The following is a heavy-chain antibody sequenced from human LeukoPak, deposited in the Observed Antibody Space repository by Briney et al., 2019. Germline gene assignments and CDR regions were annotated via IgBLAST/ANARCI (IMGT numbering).Heavy chain of an antibody. J-gene: IGHJ4*02. Sequence: GGSLRLSCAASGFTFSSYAMIWVRQAPGKGLEWVSYISSSSGNIYYADSVKGRFTISRDNAKNSLYLQMNSLRADDTAVYYCARSCGSTSCYDYWGQGTLATVSS. V-gene: IGHV3-48*01. D-gene: IGHD2-2*01. CDR3: ARSCGSTSCYDY. CDR2: ISSSSGNI. CDR1: GFTFSSYA.